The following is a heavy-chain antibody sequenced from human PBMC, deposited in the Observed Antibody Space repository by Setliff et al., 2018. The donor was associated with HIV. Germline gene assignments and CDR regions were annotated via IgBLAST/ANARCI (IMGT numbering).Heavy chain of an antibody. CDR2: IYSGGST. CDR3: AKDRWVDY. D-gene: IGHD1-26*01. CDR1: GFTVSSNY. J-gene: IGHJ4*02. Sequence: PGGSLRLSCAASGFTVSSNYMSWVRQAPGKGLEWVSVIYSGGSTYYADSVKGRFTISRYNSKNTMFQQMNSLRVEDTAIYYCAKDRWVDYWGQGTRVTV. V-gene: IGHV3-66*02.